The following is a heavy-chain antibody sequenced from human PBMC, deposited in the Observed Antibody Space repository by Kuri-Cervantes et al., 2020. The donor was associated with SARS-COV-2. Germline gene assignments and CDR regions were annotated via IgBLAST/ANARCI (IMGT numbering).Heavy chain of an antibody. V-gene: IGHV1-2*02. CDR1: GYTFTGWY. CDR2: INPNSGAT. CDR3: ARAGITIFGVSQRTPLDFDY. D-gene: IGHD3-3*01. J-gene: IGHJ4*02. Sequence: ASVKVSCKASGYTFTGWYMYWVRQAPGQGLEWMGGINPNSGATNYAQKFQGRVTMTRDTSISTAYMELSSLRSEDTAVYYCARAGITIFGVSQRTPLDFDYWGQGTLVTVSS.